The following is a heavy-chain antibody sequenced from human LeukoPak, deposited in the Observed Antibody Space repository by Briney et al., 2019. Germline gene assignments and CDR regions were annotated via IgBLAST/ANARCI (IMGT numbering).Heavy chain of an antibody. Sequence: GGSLRLSCAASGFTFSSYSMNWVRQAPGKGLEWVSSISSSSSYIYYADSVKGRFTISRDNAKNSLYLQMNSLRAEDTAVYYCARWVHFSHRADPWGQGTLVTVSS. V-gene: IGHV3-21*01. CDR3: ARWVHFSHRADP. CDR1: GFTFSSYS. D-gene: IGHD2/OR15-2a*01. CDR2: ISSSSSYI. J-gene: IGHJ5*02.